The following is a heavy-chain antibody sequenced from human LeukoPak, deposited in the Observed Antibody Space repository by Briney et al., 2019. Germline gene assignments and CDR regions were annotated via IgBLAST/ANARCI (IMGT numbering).Heavy chain of an antibody. CDR2: ISSGSSAI. J-gene: IGHJ4*02. CDR1: GFTFNTYI. CDR3: ARGHTAVTRHFDF. D-gene: IGHD4-17*01. Sequence: PGGSLRLSCEASGFTFNTYIMTWVRQAPGKGLEWVSIISSGSSAIFSADALKGRFTISRDDAKNLLYLDMNSLRAEDTAVYYCARGHTAVTRHFDFWGQGTLVTVSS. V-gene: IGHV3-21*01.